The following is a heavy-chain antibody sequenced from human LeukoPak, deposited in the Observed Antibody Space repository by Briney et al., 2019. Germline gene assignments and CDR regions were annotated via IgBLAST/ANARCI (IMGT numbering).Heavy chain of an antibody. D-gene: IGHD4-23*01. Sequence: PGGSLRLSCAVSGFTFSSYWMHWVRQAPGKGLVWVSRIDRDGSRINYADSVKGRFTISRDNGKNTLFLQMNSLRAEDEAVYYCVRGNDYGGPHYWGQGTLVTVSS. CDR2: IDRDGSRI. CDR1: GFTFSSYW. J-gene: IGHJ4*02. CDR3: VRGNDYGGPHY. V-gene: IGHV3-74*01.